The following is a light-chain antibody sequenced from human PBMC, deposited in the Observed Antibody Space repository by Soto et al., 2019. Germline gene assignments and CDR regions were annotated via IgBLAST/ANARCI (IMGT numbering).Light chain of an antibody. CDR3: QQYKNWPPYT. J-gene: IGKJ2*01. CDR2: GAS. Sequence: EIVMTQSPATLSVSPGERATLSCRASQSVSRNLAWYQQKPGQAPRLLIYGASTSATGIPARFSGSGSGTEFNLTNSNMQSEDFANYYCQQYKNWPPYTFGQGTKLEIK. V-gene: IGKV3-15*01. CDR1: QSVSRN.